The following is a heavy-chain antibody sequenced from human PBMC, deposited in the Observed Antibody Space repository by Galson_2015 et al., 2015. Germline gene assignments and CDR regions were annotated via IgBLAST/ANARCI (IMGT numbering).Heavy chain of an antibody. D-gene: IGHD3-3*01. CDR3: ARKILDYDFWSGYYPTNFDY. V-gene: IGHV3-21*01. Sequence: YYADSVKGRFTISRDNAKNSLYLQMNSLGAEDTAVYYCARKILDYDFWSGYYPTNFDYWGQGTLVTVSS. J-gene: IGHJ4*02.